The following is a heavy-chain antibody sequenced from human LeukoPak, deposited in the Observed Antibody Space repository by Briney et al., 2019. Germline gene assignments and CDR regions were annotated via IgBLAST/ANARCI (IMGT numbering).Heavy chain of an antibody. CDR2: ISSSSSYI. J-gene: IGHJ4*02. V-gene: IGHV3-21*01. CDR3: ARAYYYGSGSKNTYYFDY. D-gene: IGHD3-10*01. CDR1: GFTFSSYE. Sequence: GGSLRLSCAASGFTFSSYEMNWVRQAPGKGLEWVSSISSSSSYIYYADSVKGRFTISRDNAKNSLYLQMNSLRAEDTAVYYCARAYYYGSGSKNTYYFDYWGQGTLVTVSS.